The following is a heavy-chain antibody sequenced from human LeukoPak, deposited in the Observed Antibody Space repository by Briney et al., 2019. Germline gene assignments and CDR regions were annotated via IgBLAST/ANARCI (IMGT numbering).Heavy chain of an antibody. Sequence: GGSLRLSCEAPGFNFADYAMHWVRQAPGKGLEYVSGINWKGDSIGYADSVKGRFTISRDNAKNSLYLQMNNLGVEDTALYYCAKDAYSGYGDFDYWGQGTLVTVFS. CDR3: AKDAYSGYGDFDY. CDR2: INWKGDSI. CDR1: GFNFADYA. V-gene: IGHV3-9*01. J-gene: IGHJ4*02. D-gene: IGHD4-17*01.